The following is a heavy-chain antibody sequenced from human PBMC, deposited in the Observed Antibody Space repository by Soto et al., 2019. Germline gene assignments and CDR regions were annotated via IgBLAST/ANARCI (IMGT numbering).Heavy chain of an antibody. CDR2: IIPIFDRA. J-gene: IGHJ4*02. V-gene: IGHV1-69*01. CDR1: GGTFTSYA. Sequence: QVQLVQSGAEVRKPGSSVKVSCKASGGTFTSYAISWVRQAPGQGLDWMGGIIPIFDRADYAQKFQGRVTITADESTSTAHMELSSLRSEDTAVYYCARARVGAQGGRYFDYWGQGNLVNVSS. CDR3: ARARVGAQGGRYFDY. D-gene: IGHD1-26*01.